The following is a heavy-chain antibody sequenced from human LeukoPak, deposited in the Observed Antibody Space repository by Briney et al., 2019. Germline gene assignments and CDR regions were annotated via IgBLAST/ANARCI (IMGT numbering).Heavy chain of an antibody. CDR3: ARDAYDSSGLLRFLWFDP. CDR1: GGSISSYY. Sequence: SETLSLTCTVSGGSISSYYWSWIRQPAGKGLEWIGRIYTSGSTNSNPSLKLRVTMSVATSKNQFSLKLSSVTAADTAVYYCARDAYDSSGLLRFLWFDPWGQGNLVTVSS. CDR2: IYTSGST. D-gene: IGHD3-22*01. V-gene: IGHV4-4*07. J-gene: IGHJ5*02.